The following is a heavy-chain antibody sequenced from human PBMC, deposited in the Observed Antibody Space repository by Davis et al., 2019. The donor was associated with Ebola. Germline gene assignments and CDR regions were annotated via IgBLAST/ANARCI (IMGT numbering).Heavy chain of an antibody. V-gene: IGHV3-30*19. CDR1: GFTFSNYG. CDR2: IWYDGNNK. CDR3: ARGAGEFLY. J-gene: IGHJ4*02. D-gene: IGHD6-19*01. Sequence: PGGSLRLSCAASGFTFSNYGMHWVRQAPGKGLEWVAVIWYDGNNKYYADSVKGRFTISRDNAKKSLYLQMNSLRAEDTAVYYCARGAGEFLYWGQGTLVTVSS.